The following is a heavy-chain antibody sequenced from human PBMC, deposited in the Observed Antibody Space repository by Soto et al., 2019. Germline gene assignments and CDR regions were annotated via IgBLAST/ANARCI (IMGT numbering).Heavy chain of an antibody. CDR1: GFAFSSYS. Sequence: PGGSLRLSCAASGFAFSSYSMNWVRQSPGKGLECVSYISSSSSTIYYADSLKGRFTISRDNAKNSLYLHMNSLRAEDTAVYYSARAKSGEAVAGTGGYYYGMDVWGQGTTVTVSS. CDR2: ISSSSSTI. D-gene: IGHD6-19*01. CDR3: ARAKSGEAVAGTGGYYYGMDV. J-gene: IGHJ6*02. V-gene: IGHV3-48*01.